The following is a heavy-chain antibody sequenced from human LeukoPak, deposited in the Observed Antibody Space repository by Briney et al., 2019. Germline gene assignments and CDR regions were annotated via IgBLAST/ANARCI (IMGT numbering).Heavy chain of an antibody. CDR3: ARIGYCSSTSCLNDY. Sequence: GGSLRLSCAASGFTVSSNYTSWVRQAPGKGLEWVSVIYSGGSTYYADSVKGRFTISRDNSKNTLYLQMNSLRAEDTAVYYCARIGYCSSTSCLNDYWGQGTLVTVSS. V-gene: IGHV3-53*01. D-gene: IGHD2-2*01. CDR1: GFTVSSNY. CDR2: IYSGGST. J-gene: IGHJ4*02.